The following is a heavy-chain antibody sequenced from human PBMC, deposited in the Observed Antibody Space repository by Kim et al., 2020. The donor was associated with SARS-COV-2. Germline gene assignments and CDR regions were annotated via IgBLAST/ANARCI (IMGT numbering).Heavy chain of an antibody. V-gene: IGHV3-21*01. J-gene: IGHJ4*02. D-gene: IGHD4-17*01. Sequence: YADSVKGRFTISRDNAKNSLYLQMNSLRAEDTAVYYCAREETVTTPYFDYWGQGTLVTVSS. CDR3: AREETVTTPYFDY.